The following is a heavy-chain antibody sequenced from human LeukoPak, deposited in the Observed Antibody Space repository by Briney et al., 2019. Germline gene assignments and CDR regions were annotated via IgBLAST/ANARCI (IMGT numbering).Heavy chain of an antibody. J-gene: IGHJ4*02. CDR1: GYTFTSYY. V-gene: IGHV1-46*01. Sequence: ASVKVSCKASGYTFTSYYMHWVRQAPGQGLEWMGIINPSGGSTSYAQKFQGRVTMTRDASTSTVYMELSSLRSEDTAVYYCARGGMAGDYGDYGGGYFDYWGQGTLVTVSS. CDR2: INPSGGST. CDR3: ARGGMAGDYGDYGGGYFDY. D-gene: IGHD4-17*01.